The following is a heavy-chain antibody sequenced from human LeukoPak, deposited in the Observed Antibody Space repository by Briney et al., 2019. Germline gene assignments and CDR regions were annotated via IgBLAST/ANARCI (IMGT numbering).Heavy chain of an antibody. J-gene: IGHJ3*01. CDR3: VRCTFVLHKRCSAFDV. Sequence: PGGSLRLSCSASGFIFNTFDMNWVRQAPGKGLEWVSSITSTTTYTYYADSVKGRFTISRDNAKNSLFLQMNSLRAEDTAVYYCVRCTFVLHKRCSAFDVWGQGTMVTVSA. CDR1: GFIFNTFD. V-gene: IGHV3-21*01. D-gene: IGHD1-1*01. CDR2: ITSTTTYT.